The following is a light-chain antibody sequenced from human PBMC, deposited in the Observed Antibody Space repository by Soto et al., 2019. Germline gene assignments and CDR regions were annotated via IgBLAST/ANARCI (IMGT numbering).Light chain of an antibody. CDR2: KAS. CDR1: QTISSW. CDR3: QQSYS. J-gene: IGKJ5*01. V-gene: IGKV1-5*03. Sequence: IRMTQSPSSLSASTGDRVTITCRASQTISSWLAWYQQKPGKAPKLLIYKASTLKSGVPSRFSGSTSGAEFTLTISSLQPEDFGTYLCQQSYSFGQGTRLEIK.